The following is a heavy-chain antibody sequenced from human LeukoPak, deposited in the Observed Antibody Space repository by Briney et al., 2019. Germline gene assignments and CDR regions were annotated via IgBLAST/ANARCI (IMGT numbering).Heavy chain of an antibody. D-gene: IGHD3-10*01. CDR2: INHSGST. J-gene: IGHJ4*02. CDR1: GGSFSGYY. CDR3: ASILLWFGEWYFDY. Sequence: PSETLSLTCAVYGGSFSGYYWSWIRQPPGKGLEWIGEINHSGSTNYNPSLKSRVTISVDTSKNQFSLKLSSVTAADTAVYYCASILLWFGEWYFDYWGQGTLVTVSS. V-gene: IGHV4-34*01.